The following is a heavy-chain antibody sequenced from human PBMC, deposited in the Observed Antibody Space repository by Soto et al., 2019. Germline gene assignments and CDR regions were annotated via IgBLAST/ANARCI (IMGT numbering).Heavy chain of an antibody. CDR3: AHRPIVGVAI. J-gene: IGHJ4*02. D-gene: IGHD3-22*01. CDR2: IFHSGRT. V-gene: IGHV4-4*02. CDR1: GGSISNSNW. Sequence: QVQLPESGPGLVKPSGTLSLTCAVFGGSISNSNWWTWVRQPPGKGLDWIGEIFHSGRTKYNSSLKVRVTRSLDNANTQFSLTLSSVSAADTAVYSCAHRPIVGVAIWGQGTQVTVAS.